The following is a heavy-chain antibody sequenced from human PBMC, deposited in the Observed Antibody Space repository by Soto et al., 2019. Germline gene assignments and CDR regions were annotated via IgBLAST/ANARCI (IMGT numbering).Heavy chain of an antibody. V-gene: IGHV3-23*01. CDR2: IRDSGGST. CDR3: AKGRNVGNYFHFDY. Sequence: GGSLRLSCAASGFTFSSYAMTWVRQAPGKGLEWVSGIRDSGGSTYYTDSVKGRFSISRDNSKNTLYLQLSSLRFEDTAVYYCAKGRNVGNYFHFDYWGQGTLVTVSS. D-gene: IGHD1-26*01. J-gene: IGHJ4*02. CDR1: GFTFSSYA.